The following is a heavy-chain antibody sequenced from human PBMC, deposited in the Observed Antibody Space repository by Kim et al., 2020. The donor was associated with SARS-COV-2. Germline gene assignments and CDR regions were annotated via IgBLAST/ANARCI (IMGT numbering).Heavy chain of an antibody. J-gene: IGHJ4*02. V-gene: IGHV4-59*13. D-gene: IGHD3-10*01. CDR3: ARFGRARNYYGSGSYYNY. CDR2: IYYSGST. CDR1: GGSISSYY. Sequence: SETLSLTCTVSGGSISSYYWSWIRQPPGKGLEWIGYIYYSGSTNYNPSLKSRVTISVDTSKNQFSLKLSSVTAADTAVYYCARFGRARNYYGSGSYYNYWGQGTLVTVSS.